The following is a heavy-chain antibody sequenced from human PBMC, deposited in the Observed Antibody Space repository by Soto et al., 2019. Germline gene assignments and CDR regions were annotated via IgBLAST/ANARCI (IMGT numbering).Heavy chain of an antibody. CDR1: GFTVSSNY. Sequence: PGGSLRLSCAASGFTVSSNYMSWVRQAPGKGLEWVSVIYSGGSTYYADSVKGRFTISRDNSKNTLYLQMNSLRAEDTAVYYCAREGCSSTSCYYYYMDVWGKGTTVTVSS. J-gene: IGHJ6*03. V-gene: IGHV3-66*01. D-gene: IGHD2-2*01. CDR3: AREGCSSTSCYYYYMDV. CDR2: IYSGGST.